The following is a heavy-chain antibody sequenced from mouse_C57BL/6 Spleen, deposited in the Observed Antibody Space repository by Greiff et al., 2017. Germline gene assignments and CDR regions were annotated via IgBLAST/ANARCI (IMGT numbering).Heavy chain of an antibody. J-gene: IGHJ3*01. CDR1: GYTFTSYW. CDR3: ARKGGYGNSFRAY. Sequence: QVQLKQSGAELVKPGASVKMSCKASGYTFTSYWITWVKQRPGQGLEWIGDIYPGSGSTNYNEKFKSKATLTVDTSSSTAYMQLSSLTSEDSAVYDCARKGGYGNSFRAYWGQGTLVTVSA. D-gene: IGHD2-1*01. CDR2: IYPGSGST. V-gene: IGHV1-55*01.